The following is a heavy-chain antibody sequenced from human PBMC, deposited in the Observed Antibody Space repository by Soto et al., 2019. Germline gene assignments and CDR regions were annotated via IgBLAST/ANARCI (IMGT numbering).Heavy chain of an antibody. J-gene: IGHJ5*02. CDR3: AKGRYHDILTGYVWFDP. V-gene: IGHV3-23*01. CDR2: ISANGGST. CDR1: GFTFSSYA. D-gene: IGHD3-9*01. Sequence: PGGSLRLSCAASGFTFSSYALSWVRQAPGKGLEWVSGISANGGSTYHADSVKGRFTISRDNSKNTLYLQMNSLRVEDTAVYYCAKGRYHDILTGYVWFDPWGQGTLVTVSS.